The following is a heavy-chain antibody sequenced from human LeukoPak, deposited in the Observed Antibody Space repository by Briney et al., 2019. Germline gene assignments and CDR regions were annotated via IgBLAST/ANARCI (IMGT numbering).Heavy chain of an antibody. J-gene: IGHJ4*02. CDR3: ARGDMGIVVVPAALYYFDY. CDR2: ISSSSSYI. V-gene: IGHV3-21*01. CDR1: GFTFSSYS. D-gene: IGHD2-2*03. Sequence: PGGSLRLSCAASGFTFSSYSMNWVRQAPGKGLEWVSSISSSSSYIYYADSVKGRFTISRDNAKNSLYLQMNSLRAEDTAVYYCARGDMGIVVVPAALYYFDYWGQGTLVTVSS.